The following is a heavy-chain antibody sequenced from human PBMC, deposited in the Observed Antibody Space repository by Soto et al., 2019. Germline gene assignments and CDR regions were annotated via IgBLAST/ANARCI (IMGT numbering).Heavy chain of an antibody. CDR3: ARAHRCIAARRSPGWFDP. D-gene: IGHD6-6*01. V-gene: IGHV4-34*01. J-gene: IGHJ5*02. Sequence: SETLSLTCAVYGGSFSGYYWSWIRQPPGKGLEWIGEINHSGSTNYNPSLKSRVTISVDTSKTQFSLKLSSVTAADTAVYYCARAHRCIAARRSPGWFDPWGQGTLVTVSS. CDR2: INHSGST. CDR1: GGSFSGYY.